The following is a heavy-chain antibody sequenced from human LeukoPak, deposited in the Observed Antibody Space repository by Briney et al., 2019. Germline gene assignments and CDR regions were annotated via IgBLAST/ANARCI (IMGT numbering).Heavy chain of an antibody. D-gene: IGHD3-10*01. J-gene: IGHJ4*02. V-gene: IGHV3-7*01. CDR3: ARDRYYGSGSSENGFDY. CDR2: IQQHGSET. CDR1: GFTFSNHW. Sequence: SGGSLRLSCEGSGFTFSNHWMSWVRQAPGKGLEWVANIQQHGSETYYGDSVKGRFTISRDNAKNSLYLQMNSLRAEDTAVYYCARDRYYGSGSSENGFDYWGQGTLVTVSS.